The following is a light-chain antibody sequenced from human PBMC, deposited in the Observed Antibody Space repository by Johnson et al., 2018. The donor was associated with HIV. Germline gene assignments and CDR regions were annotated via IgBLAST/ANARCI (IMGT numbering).Light chain of an antibody. J-gene: IGLJ1*01. Sequence: LLTQPPSASGTPGQRVTLSCSGSSSNIVSNTVNWYQQLPGTAPKLLIYRNNQRPSGIHDRFSGSKSGTSATLGLTGLQPGAGADYYCGTWDSSLSADVFGTGTKVTVL. V-gene: IGLV1-44*01. CDR3: GTWDSSLSADV. CDR1: SSNIVSNT. CDR2: RNN.